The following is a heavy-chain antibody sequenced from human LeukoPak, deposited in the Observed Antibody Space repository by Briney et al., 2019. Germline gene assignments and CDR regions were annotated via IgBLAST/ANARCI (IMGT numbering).Heavy chain of an antibody. CDR3: AKASYGDYTFDY. CDR1: GFTFSSYW. Sequence: GGSLRLSCAASGFTFSSYWMSWVRQAPGKGLEWVANIKQDGSEKYYVDSVKGRFTISRDNAKNSLYPQMNSLRAEDTAVYYCAKASYGDYTFDYWGQGTLVTVSS. V-gene: IGHV3-7*03. CDR2: IKQDGSEK. D-gene: IGHD4-17*01. J-gene: IGHJ4*02.